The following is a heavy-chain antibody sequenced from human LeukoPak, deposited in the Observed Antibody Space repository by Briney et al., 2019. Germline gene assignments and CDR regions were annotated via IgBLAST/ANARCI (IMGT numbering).Heavy chain of an antibody. D-gene: IGHD3-3*01. J-gene: IGHJ6*02. V-gene: IGHV4-4*07. CDR3: ARSFQSYYDFWSGYYPSYYYGMDV. CDR2: VYSNGGT. CDR1: GGSIISHY. Sequence: SETLSLTCTVSGGSIISHYWSWIRQPAGKGLEWIGRVYSNGGTNYNPSLKSRVTISVDTSKNQFSLKLSSVTAADTAVYYCARSFQSYYDFWSGYYPSYYYGMDVWGQGTTVTVSS.